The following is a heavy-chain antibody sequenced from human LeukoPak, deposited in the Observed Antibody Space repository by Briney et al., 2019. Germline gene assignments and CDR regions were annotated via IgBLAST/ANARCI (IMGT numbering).Heavy chain of an antibody. CDR1: GFTFSNFA. V-gene: IGHV3-23*01. Sequence: GGSLRLSCAASGFTFSNFAMSWVRQAPGKGLEWVSSISSSGGRAYYADSVKGRFTLSRDNSKNTLYLQMNSLRAEDTAVYYCAKYCSGGSCYFDYWGQGALVTVSS. J-gene: IGHJ4*02. D-gene: IGHD2-15*01. CDR3: AKYCSGGSCYFDY. CDR2: ISSSGGRA.